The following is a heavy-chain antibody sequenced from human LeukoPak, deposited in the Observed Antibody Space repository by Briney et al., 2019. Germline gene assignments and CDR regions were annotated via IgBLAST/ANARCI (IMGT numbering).Heavy chain of an antibody. CDR3: ASGLITIFGVAPGAFDI. J-gene: IGHJ3*02. D-gene: IGHD3-3*01. CDR2: IYPGDSDT. CDR1: GYSFTTYW. Sequence: GESLKISCQGSGYSFTTYWIVWVRQMPGKGLEWMGIIYPGDSDTRYSPSFQGQVTISADKSISTAYLQWSSLKASDTAMYYCASGLITIFGVAPGAFDIWGQGTMVTVSS. V-gene: IGHV5-51*01.